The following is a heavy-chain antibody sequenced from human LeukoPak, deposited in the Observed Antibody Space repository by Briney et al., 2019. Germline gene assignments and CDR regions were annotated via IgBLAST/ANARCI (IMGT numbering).Heavy chain of an antibody. CDR1: GYTFTGYY. Sequence: ASMKVSCKASGYTFTGYYMHWVRQAPGQGLEWMGWINPNSGGTNYAQKFQGRVTMTRDTSISTAYMELSRLRSDDTAVYYCARVNCSSTSCYSPGYYYYGMDVWGQGTTVTVSS. CDR3: ARVNCSSTSCYSPGYYYYGMDV. CDR2: INPNSGGT. J-gene: IGHJ6*02. V-gene: IGHV1-2*02. D-gene: IGHD2-2*01.